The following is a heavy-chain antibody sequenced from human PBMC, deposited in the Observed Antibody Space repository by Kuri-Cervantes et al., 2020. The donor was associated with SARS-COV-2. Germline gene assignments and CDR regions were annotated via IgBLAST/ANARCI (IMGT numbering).Heavy chain of an antibody. Sequence: GESLKISCTASGFIFSDYYMTWIRQAPGKGLEWVSIIGPSGTTKYYADSVKGRFTISRDNAKNSLYLQMSSLRAEDTAVYYCARDLRRGKSLDYWGQGTLVTVSS. CDR2: IGPSGTTK. V-gene: IGHV3-11*04. CDR1: GFIFSDYY. CDR3: ARDLRRGKSLDY. D-gene: IGHD3-16*01. J-gene: IGHJ4*02.